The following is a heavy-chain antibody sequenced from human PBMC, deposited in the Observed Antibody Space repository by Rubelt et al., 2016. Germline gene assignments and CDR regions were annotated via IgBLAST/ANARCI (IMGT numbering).Heavy chain of an antibody. Sequence: DGSNKYYADSVKGRFTISRDNSKNTLYLQMNSLRAEDTAVYYCAREKANYYDSSGYEDWGQGTLVTVSS. J-gene: IGHJ4*02. D-gene: IGHD3-22*01. CDR2: DGSNK. CDR3: AREKANYYDSSGYED. V-gene: IGHV3-30*07.